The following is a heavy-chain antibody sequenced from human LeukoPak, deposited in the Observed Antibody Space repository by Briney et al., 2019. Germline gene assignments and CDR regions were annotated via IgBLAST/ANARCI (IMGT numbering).Heavy chain of an antibody. CDR3: AKGSAQYYFDS. Sequence: GGSLRLSCAASGFTFKNYAMYWVRQAPGKGLEGGSAIIESGESTYYTDSVKGRFTISRDNSKNTLYLQMNSLRAEDTAFYYCAKGSAQYYFDSWGQATLVTVSS. CDR2: IIESGEST. D-gene: IGHD3-10*01. V-gene: IGHV3-23*01. CDR1: GFTFKNYA. J-gene: IGHJ4*02.